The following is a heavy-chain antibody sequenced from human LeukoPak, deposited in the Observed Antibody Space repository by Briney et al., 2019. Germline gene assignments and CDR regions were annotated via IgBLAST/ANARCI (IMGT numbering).Heavy chain of an antibody. D-gene: IGHD3-22*01. CDR3: AGAYDSSAIPRRFDY. J-gene: IGHJ4*02. CDR2: IIPIFGTA. V-gene: IGHV1-69*01. CDR1: GGTFSSYA. Sequence: SVKVSCKASGGTFSSYAISWARQAPGQGLEWMGGIIPIFGTANYAQKFQGRVTITADESTSTAYMELSSLRSEDTAVYYCAGAYDSSAIPRRFDYWGQGTLVTVSS.